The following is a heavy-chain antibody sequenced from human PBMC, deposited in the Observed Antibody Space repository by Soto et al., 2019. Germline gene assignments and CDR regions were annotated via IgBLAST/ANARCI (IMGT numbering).Heavy chain of an antibody. Sequence: GGSLRLSCAASRFTFSSYWMHWVRQAPGKGLVWVSRINSDGSSTNYADSVKGRFTISRDNAKNTLYLQMNSLRAEDTAVYYCARGYCSGDNCYSRAFDIWGQGTMVTVSS. V-gene: IGHV3-74*01. CDR3: ARGYCSGDNCYSRAFDI. CDR2: INSDGSST. J-gene: IGHJ3*02. CDR1: RFTFSSYW. D-gene: IGHD2-15*01.